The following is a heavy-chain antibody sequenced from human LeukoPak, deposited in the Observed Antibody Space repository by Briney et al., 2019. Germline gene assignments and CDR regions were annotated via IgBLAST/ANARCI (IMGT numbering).Heavy chain of an antibody. CDR2: IKQDGSEK. D-gene: IGHD1/OR15-1a*01. CDR3: ARDAYNWNIDVFDI. J-gene: IGHJ3*02. V-gene: IGHV3-7*01. CDR1: GFTFSSYW. Sequence: GGSLRLSCAASGFTFSSYWMTWVRQAPGKGLEWVAGIKQDGSEKYCVDSVKGRFTISRDNAKNSLYLLMNSLRAEDTAVYYCARDAYNWNIDVFDIWGQGTMVTVSS.